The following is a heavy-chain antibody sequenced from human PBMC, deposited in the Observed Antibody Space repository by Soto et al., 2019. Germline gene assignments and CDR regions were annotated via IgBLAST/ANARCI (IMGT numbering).Heavy chain of an antibody. CDR2: IWPGDSET. CDR3: ARGHYDTTGYGAFDI. V-gene: IGHV5-51*01. D-gene: IGHD3-22*01. CDR1: GYSFSSYW. Sequence: VESLTISGKVSGYSFSSYWIGWVRQMPGKGLEWMGIIWPGDSETRYSPSFQGQVTISADKSISAAYLQWSSLEASDTAMHYCARGHYDTTGYGAFDIWGQGTMVTVS. J-gene: IGHJ3*02.